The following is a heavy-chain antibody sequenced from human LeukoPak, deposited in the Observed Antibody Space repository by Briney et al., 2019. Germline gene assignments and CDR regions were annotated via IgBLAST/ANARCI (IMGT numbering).Heavy chain of an antibody. Sequence: PSQTLSLTCAVSGGSISSGGYSWSWIRQPPGKGLEWIGYIYHSGSTYYNPSLESRVTISVDRSKNQFSLKLSSVTAADTAVYYCARGYSSSPRRYNWFDPWGQGTLVTVSS. V-gene: IGHV4-30-2*01. CDR2: IYHSGST. CDR3: ARGYSSSPRRYNWFDP. D-gene: IGHD6-6*01. CDR1: GGSISSGGYS. J-gene: IGHJ5*02.